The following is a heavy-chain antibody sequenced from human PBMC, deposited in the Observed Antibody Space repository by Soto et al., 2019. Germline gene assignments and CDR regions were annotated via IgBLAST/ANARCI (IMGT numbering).Heavy chain of an antibody. CDR1: GYTFTSYA. V-gene: IGHV1-3*01. CDR3: ARARKSSSPHYFDC. Sequence: ASVKVSCKASGYTFTSYAMHWVRQAPGQRLEWMGWINAGNGNTKYSQKFQGRVTITRDTSASTAYMELSSLRSEDTAVYYRARARKSSSPHYFDCWGQGTLVTVSS. D-gene: IGHD6-6*01. CDR2: INAGNGNT. J-gene: IGHJ4*02.